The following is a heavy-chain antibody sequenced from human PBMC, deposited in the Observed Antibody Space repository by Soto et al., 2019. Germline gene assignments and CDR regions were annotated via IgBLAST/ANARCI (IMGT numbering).Heavy chain of an antibody. J-gene: IGHJ3*01. Sequence: EVQLVESGGGLVRPGGSLRLSCAASGFTFSYYWMHWVRQAPGKRLVWVSRIHSDGSSTTYADFVKGRFIISRDNARNTVELLMNSVRVEDTVVYYCARGDRGAFDLWGQGTVVTVSS. V-gene: IGHV3-74*01. CDR1: GFTFSYYW. CDR3: ARGDRGAFDL. CDR2: IHSDGSST. D-gene: IGHD1-26*01.